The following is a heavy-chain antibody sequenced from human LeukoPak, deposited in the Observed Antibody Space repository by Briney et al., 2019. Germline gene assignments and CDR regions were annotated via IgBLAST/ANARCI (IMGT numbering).Heavy chain of an antibody. V-gene: IGHV3-23*01. D-gene: IGHD1-26*01. CDR1: GFTFSSYA. CDR3: ARDPYNGNYGDSYYYYMDV. CDR2: INGSGGST. Sequence: GGSLRLSCAASGFTFSSYAMSWVRQAPGKGLEWVSDINGSGGSTYYADSVKGRFTISRDNSKNTLYLQMNSLRAEDTAIYYCARDPYNGNYGDSYYYYMDVWGKGTTVTISS. J-gene: IGHJ6*03.